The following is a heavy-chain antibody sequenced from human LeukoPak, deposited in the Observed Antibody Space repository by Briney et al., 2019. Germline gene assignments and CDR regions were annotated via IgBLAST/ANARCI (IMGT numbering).Heavy chain of an antibody. CDR3: ARDNAAASTLFDY. D-gene: IGHD6-13*01. V-gene: IGHV4-39*02. CDR1: GGSISSCSYY. J-gene: IGHJ4*02. Sequence: PSETLSLTCTVSGGSISSCSYYWGWGPQPPGKGLVWIGSIYYSGSTYYNPSLKSRVTISVDTSKNQFSLKLSSVTAADTAVYYCARDNAAASTLFDYWGQGTLVTVSS. CDR2: IYYSGST.